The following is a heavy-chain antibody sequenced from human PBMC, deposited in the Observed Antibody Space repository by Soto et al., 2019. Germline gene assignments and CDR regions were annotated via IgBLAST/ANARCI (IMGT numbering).Heavy chain of an antibody. V-gene: IGHV4-34*01. D-gene: IGHD3-16*01. CDR1: GASFSGYY. CDR2: INLSGST. Sequence: QVQLQQWGAGLLKPSETLSLTCAVYGASFSGYYWSWIRQPPGKGLEWIGEINLSGSTNYNPSLKNRLTISADTSNNQFSLKLTSVTAADTAVYYCAIEITFGGVGEWGQGTLVTVSS. J-gene: IGHJ4*02. CDR3: AIEITFGGVGE.